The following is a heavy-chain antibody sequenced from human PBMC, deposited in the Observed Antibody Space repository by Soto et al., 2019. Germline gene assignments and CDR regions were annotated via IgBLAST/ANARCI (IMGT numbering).Heavy chain of an antibody. V-gene: IGHV1-18*04. Sequence: SVKVSCKASGFTFTSYGISWVRQAPGQGLEWMGCISAYNGNANYAQKLQGIVTMTADTSRITAYVERRSLRAEAGAVYGCGRDCSSTSCYSGGLYYGMDVGGQGTTDTVSS. CDR2: ISAYNGNA. J-gene: IGHJ6*02. CDR3: GRDCSSTSCYSGGLYYGMDV. CDR1: GFTFTSYG. D-gene: IGHD2-2*02.